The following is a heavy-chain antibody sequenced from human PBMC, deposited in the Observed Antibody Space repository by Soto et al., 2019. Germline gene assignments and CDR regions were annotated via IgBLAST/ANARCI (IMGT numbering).Heavy chain of an antibody. CDR2: INPNSGGT. D-gene: IGHD3-16*02. CDR1: GYTFTGYY. Sequence: ASVKVSCKASGYTFTGYYMHWVRQAPGQGLEWMGWINPNSGGTNYAQKFQGWVTMTRDTSISTAYMELSRLRSDDTAVYYCARGVGFGFSREDLGELSLFDYWGQGTLVTVSS. CDR3: ARGVGFGFSREDLGELSLFDY. J-gene: IGHJ4*02. V-gene: IGHV1-2*04.